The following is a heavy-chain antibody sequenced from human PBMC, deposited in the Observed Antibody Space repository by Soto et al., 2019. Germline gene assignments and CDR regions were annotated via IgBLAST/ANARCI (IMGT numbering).Heavy chain of an antibody. CDR1: GFTFSSYS. V-gene: IGHV3-48*01. J-gene: IGHJ2*01. Sequence: GGSLRLSCAASGFTFSSYSMNWVRQAPGKGLEWVSYISSSSSTIYYADSVKGRFTISRDNAKNSLYLKMNSLRAEDTAVYFCAIPQQIPNRFLAWYFDPWGRGTLVTVSS. CDR2: ISSSSSTI. CDR3: AIPQQIPNRFLAWYFDP.